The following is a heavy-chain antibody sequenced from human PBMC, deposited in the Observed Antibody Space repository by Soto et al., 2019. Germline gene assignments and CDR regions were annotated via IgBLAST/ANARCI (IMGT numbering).Heavy chain of an antibody. J-gene: IGHJ5*02. CDR1: GYTFTSYG. CDR3: ARDPGRSSGWPNWFDP. Sequence: GASVKVPCKASGYTFTSYGISWVRQAPGQWLEWMGWISAYNGNTNYAQKLQGRVTMTTDTSTSTAYMELRSLRSDDTAVYYCARDPGRSSGWPNWFDPWGQGTLVTVSS. D-gene: IGHD6-19*01. CDR2: ISAYNGNT. V-gene: IGHV1-18*01.